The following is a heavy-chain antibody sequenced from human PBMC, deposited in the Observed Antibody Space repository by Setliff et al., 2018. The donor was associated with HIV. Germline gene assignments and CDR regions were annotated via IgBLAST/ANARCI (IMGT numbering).Heavy chain of an antibody. CDR2: IYHSGST. V-gene: IGHV4-38-2*01. CDR3: ARGYDILTGYIFDY. CDR1: GYSISSGYY. J-gene: IGHJ4*02. Sequence: SETLSLTCAVSGYSISSGYYWGWIRQPPGKGLEWIGNIYHSGSTYYNPSLKSRVTISVDTSKNQFSLKLSSVTAADTAVYYCARGYDILTGYIFDYWSQGTLVTSPQ. D-gene: IGHD3-9*01.